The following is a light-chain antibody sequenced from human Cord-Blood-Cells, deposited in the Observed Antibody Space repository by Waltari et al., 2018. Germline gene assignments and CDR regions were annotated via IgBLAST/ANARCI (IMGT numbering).Light chain of an antibody. J-gene: IGLJ1*01. CDR3: NSRDSSGNHYV. Sequence: SSELTQDPAVSVALGQTVRITCQGDSLRSYYASWYQQKPGQAPVLVIYGKNHRPSGIPDRLYGSSSGNTASLTSTGAQAEDEADYYCNSRDSSGNHYVFGTGTKVTVL. CDR1: SLRSYY. CDR2: GKN. V-gene: IGLV3-19*01.